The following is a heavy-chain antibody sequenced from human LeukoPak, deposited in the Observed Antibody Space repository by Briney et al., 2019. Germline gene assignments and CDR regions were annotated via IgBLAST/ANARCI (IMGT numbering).Heavy chain of an antibody. V-gene: IGHV4-34*01. Sequence: SETLSLTCAVYGGSFSGYYWSWIRQPPGKGLEWIGEINHSVSTNYNQSLKSRVTISVDTSKNHFSLQLSSVTAADTAVYYCERTARFGSSSAYWGQGTLVTVSS. CDR1: GGSFSGYY. CDR2: INHSVST. CDR3: ERTARFGSSSAY. D-gene: IGHD6-6*01. J-gene: IGHJ4*02.